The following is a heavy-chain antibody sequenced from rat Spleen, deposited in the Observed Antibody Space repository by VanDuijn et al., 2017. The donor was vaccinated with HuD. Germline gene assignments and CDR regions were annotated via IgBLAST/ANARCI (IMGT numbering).Heavy chain of an antibody. D-gene: IGHD1-4*01. CDR2: ISYDGSST. Sequence: EVQLVESGGGLVQPGRSLKISCAASGFIFSDYHLAWVRQAPKKGLEWVTTISYDGSSTYYRDSVKGRFTISRDNAKTTLYLQMDSLRSEDTATYFCAREAGLPFHYFDYWGQGVMVTVSS. J-gene: IGHJ2*01. CDR1: GFIFSDYH. V-gene: IGHV5-7*01. CDR3: AREAGLPFHYFDY.